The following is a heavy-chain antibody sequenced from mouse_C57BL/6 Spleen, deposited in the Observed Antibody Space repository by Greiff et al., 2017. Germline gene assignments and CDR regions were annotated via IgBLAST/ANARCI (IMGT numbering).Heavy chain of an antibody. CDR1: GYTFTEYT. CDR3: ARHEAYALYAMDY. Sequence: QVQLKESGAELVKPGASVKRSCKASGYTFTEYTIHWVKQRSGQGLEWIGWFFPGRGSIKYNEKFKDKATLTADKSSSTVYMELSRLTSEDSAVXFSARHEAYALYAMDYWGQGTSVTVSS. V-gene: IGHV1-62-2*01. J-gene: IGHJ4*01. D-gene: IGHD1-1*01. CDR2: FFPGRGSI.